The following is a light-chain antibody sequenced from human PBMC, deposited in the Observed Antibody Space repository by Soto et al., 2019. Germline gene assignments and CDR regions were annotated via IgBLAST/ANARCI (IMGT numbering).Light chain of an antibody. J-gene: IGKJ1*01. Sequence: DIVMTQSPDSLAVSLGERATINCKSSQSVLYSSNNKNYLAWYQQKPGQPPKLLLYRASTRESGVPDRFSGSGSGTDFTLTISTLQAEDVAVYYCQQYYTTPRTFGQGTKVEI. CDR2: RAS. V-gene: IGKV4-1*01. CDR1: QSVLYSSNNKNY. CDR3: QQYYTTPRT.